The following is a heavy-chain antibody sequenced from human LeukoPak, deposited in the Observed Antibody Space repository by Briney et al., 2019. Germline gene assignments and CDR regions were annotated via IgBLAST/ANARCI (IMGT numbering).Heavy chain of an antibody. CDR2: IYYSGST. CDR3: ARLNGGGYSGYDSRYYYYYMDV. J-gene: IGHJ6*03. Sequence: GSLRLSCAASGFTFSSYEMNWVRQPPGKGLEWIGYIYYSGSTNYNPSLKSRVTISVDTSKNQFSLKLSSVTAADTAVYYCARLNGGGYSGYDSRYYYYYMDVWGKGTTVTISS. D-gene: IGHD5-12*01. CDR1: GFTFSSYE. V-gene: IGHV4-59*01.